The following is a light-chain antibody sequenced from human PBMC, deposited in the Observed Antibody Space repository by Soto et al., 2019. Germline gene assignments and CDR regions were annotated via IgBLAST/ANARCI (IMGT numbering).Light chain of an antibody. CDR1: DSDVGAYNS. CDR2: KGT. Sequence: QSVLAQPASVSGSPGQSITISCTGTDSDVGAYNSVSWYQQHPHKAPRLIIYKGTRRPSGISYRFSGSTSGNAASLTISALQADDEAHYSCCSSAPESTYVFGTGTKVTVL. V-gene: IGLV2-23*01. J-gene: IGLJ1*01. CDR3: CSSAPESTYV.